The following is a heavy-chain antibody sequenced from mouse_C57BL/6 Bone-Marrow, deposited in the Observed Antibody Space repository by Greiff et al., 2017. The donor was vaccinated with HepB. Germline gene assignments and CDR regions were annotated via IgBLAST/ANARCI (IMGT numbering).Heavy chain of an antibody. CDR3: ARRAYGTPYWYFDV. D-gene: IGHD1-1*01. CDR2: IYPRSGNT. CDR1: GYTFTSYG. V-gene: IGHV1-81*01. Sequence: VQRVESGAELARPGASVKLSCKASGYTFTSYGISWVKQRTGQGLEWIGEIYPRSGNTYYNEKFKGKATLTADKSSSTAYMELRSLTSEDSAVYFCARRAYGTPYWYFDVWGTGTTVTVSS. J-gene: IGHJ1*03.